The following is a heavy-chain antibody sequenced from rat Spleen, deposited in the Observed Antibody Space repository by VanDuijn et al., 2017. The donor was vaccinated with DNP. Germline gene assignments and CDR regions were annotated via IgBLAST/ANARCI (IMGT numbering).Heavy chain of an antibody. J-gene: IGHJ2*01. V-gene: IGHV5-7*01. CDR3: ARPDY. Sequence: EMQLVESGGGLVQPGRSLKLSCAASGFTFTDYNMAWVRQAPKKGLEWVATISYDGSRTYYRDSVKGRFTISRDNAKSTLYLQMDSLRAEDTATYYCARPDYWGQGVMVTVSS. CDR1: GFTFTDYN. CDR2: ISYDGSRT.